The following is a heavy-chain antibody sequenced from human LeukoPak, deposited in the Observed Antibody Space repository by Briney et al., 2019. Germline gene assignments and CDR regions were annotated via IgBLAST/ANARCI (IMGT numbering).Heavy chain of an antibody. J-gene: IGHJ4*02. CDR2: ISYDGSNK. CDR3: AKDPSLVGGSGYFDY. Sequence: GRSLRLSCAASGFTFSNYGMHWVRQAPGKGLEWVAVISYDGSNKYYADSVKGRFTISRDNSKNTLYLQMNSLRAEDTAVYYCAKDPSLVGGSGYFDYWGQGTLVTVSS. CDR1: GFTFSNYG. D-gene: IGHD3-22*01. V-gene: IGHV3-30*18.